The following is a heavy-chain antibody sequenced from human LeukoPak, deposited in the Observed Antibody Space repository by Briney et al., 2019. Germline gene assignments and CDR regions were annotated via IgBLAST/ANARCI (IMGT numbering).Heavy chain of an antibody. CDR2: IYYSGST. V-gene: IGHV4-39*01. CDR1: GGSISSSSYY. Sequence: PSETLSLTCTVSGGSISSSSYYWGWIRQPPGKGLEWIGSIYYSGSTYYNPSLKSRVTISVDTSKNQFSLKLSSVTAADTAVYYCARHPELRYFDWLYAFDIWGQGTMVTVSS. CDR3: ARHPELRYFDWLYAFDI. D-gene: IGHD3-9*01. J-gene: IGHJ3*02.